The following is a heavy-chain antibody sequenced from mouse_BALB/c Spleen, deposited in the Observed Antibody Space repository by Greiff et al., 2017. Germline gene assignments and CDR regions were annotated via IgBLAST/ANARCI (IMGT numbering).Heavy chain of an antibody. V-gene: IGHV3-6*02. J-gene: IGHJ4*01. D-gene: IGHD2-10*02. CDR3: AREEYGNYGSAMDY. Sequence: EVQLQESGPGLVKPSQSLSLTCSVTGYSITSGYYWNWIRQFPGNKLEWMGYISYDGSNNYNPSLKNRISITRDTSKNQFFLKLNSVTTEDTATYYCAREEYGNYGSAMDYWGQGTSVTVSS. CDR2: ISYDGSN. CDR1: GYSITSGYY.